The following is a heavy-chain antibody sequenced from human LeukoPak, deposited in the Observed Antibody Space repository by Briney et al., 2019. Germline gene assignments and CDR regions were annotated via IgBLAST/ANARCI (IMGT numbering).Heavy chain of an antibody. CDR2: IYYSGST. CDR3: ARVSTVTPLGDWFDP. Sequence: PSETLSLTCTVSGGSISSGDYYWSWIRQPPGKGLEWIGYIYYSGSTNYNPSLKSRVTISVDTSKNQFSLKLSSVTAADTAVYYCARVSTVTPLGDWFDPWGQGTLVTVSS. D-gene: IGHD4-17*01. V-gene: IGHV4-61*08. J-gene: IGHJ5*02. CDR1: GGSISSGDYY.